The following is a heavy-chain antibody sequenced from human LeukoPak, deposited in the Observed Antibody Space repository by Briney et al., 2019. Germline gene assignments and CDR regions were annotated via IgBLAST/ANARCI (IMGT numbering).Heavy chain of an antibody. J-gene: IGHJ4*02. D-gene: IGHD3-10*01. Sequence: GGSLRLSCAASGFTFSSYEMNWVRQAPGKGLEWVSYISSSSSYIYYADSVKGRFTISRDNAKNSLYLQMNSLRAEDTAVYYCARDFALGFGEYFDYWGQGTLVTVSS. CDR3: ARDFALGFGEYFDY. CDR1: GFTFSSYE. CDR2: ISSSSSYI. V-gene: IGHV3-21*05.